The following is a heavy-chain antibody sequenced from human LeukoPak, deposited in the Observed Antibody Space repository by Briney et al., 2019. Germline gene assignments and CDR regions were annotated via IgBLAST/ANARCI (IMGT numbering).Heavy chain of an antibody. J-gene: IGHJ6*02. CDR2: ISAYNGNT. D-gene: IGHD3-10*01. V-gene: IGHV1-18*01. CDR3: ARAPPNPWFGELLSYYYYGMDV. Sequence: ASVKVSCKASGYTFTSYGISWVRQAPGQGLEWMGWISAYNGNTNYAQKLQGRVTMTTDTSTSTAYMELRSLRSDDTAVYYCARAPPNPWFGELLSYYYYGMDVWGQGTTVTVSS. CDR1: GYTFTSYG.